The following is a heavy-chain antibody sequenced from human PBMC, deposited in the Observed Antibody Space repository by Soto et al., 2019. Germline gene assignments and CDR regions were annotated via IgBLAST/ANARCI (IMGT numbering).Heavy chain of an antibody. CDR2: INFYGTTT. D-gene: IGHD3-16*01. CDR3: ARGGLHAYYQDN. CDR1: GFTFSNYW. Sequence: EVQLMESGGGLVQPGGSLRLSCAASGFTFSNYWMHWVRQAPGAGLVWVSRINFYGTTTNYADSVKGRFTVSRDNARNTLYLQMNSLRAEETAIYYCARGGLHAYYQDNWGQGILVTVSS. J-gene: IGHJ4*02. V-gene: IGHV3-74*01.